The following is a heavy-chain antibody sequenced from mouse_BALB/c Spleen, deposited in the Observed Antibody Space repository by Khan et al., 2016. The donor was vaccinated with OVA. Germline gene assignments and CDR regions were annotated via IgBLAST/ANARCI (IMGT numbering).Heavy chain of an antibody. CDR1: GYSFTGYF. CDR2: INPHIGET. V-gene: IGHV1-20*02. J-gene: IGHJ2*01. D-gene: IGHD1-1*01. CDR3: ARKNGSDFDY. Sequence: EVQLQQSGPELVKPGASVKISCKASGYSFTGYFMNWVMQSPGQSLEWIGRINPHIGETFYNQKFKGKATLTVDESSSTAHMELRSLSSEDSAVYYCARKNGSDFDYWGQGTTLTVSS.